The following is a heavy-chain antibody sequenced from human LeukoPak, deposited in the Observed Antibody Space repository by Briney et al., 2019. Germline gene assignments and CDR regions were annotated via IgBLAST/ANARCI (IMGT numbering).Heavy chain of an antibody. J-gene: IGHJ6*03. Sequence: PSETLSLTCTVSGDSISSGDYYWSWIRQPAGKGLEWIGRISSSGSTNYNPSLKSRVTMSVDTSKNQFSLKLSSVTAADTAVYYCARAANWNPDGYYYYYYYMDVWGKGTTVTVSS. D-gene: IGHD1-20*01. V-gene: IGHV4-61*02. CDR2: ISSSGST. CDR1: GDSISSGDYY. CDR3: ARAANWNPDGYYYYYYYMDV.